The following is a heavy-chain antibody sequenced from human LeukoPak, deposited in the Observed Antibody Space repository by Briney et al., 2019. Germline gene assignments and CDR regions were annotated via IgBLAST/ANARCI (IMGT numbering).Heavy chain of an antibody. CDR3: ARATQDYGDYHQGVDAFDI. J-gene: IGHJ3*02. CDR1: GGSTSSKSYY. V-gene: IGHV4-39*07. Sequence: SETLSLTCTVSGGSTSSKSYYWAWIRQPPGKGLEWIGEINHSGSTNYNPSLKSRVTISVDTSKNQFSLKLSSVTAADTAVYYCARATQDYGDYHQGVDAFDIWGQGTMVTVSS. D-gene: IGHD4-17*01. CDR2: INHSGST.